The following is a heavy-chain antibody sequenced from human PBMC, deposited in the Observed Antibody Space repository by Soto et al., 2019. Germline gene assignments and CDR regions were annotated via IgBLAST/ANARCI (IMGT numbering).Heavy chain of an antibody. CDR3: ARRSSSSWGWFDP. D-gene: IGHD6-13*01. CDR1: GGSISSYY. CDR2: IYSSGSA. J-gene: IGHJ5*02. Sequence: SETLSLTCIVSGGSISSYYWSWIRHLPGKGLEWIGYIYSSGSANYNPSLQTRVTIIIDRSKNQFSLTLNSVSAADTAVYYCARRSSSSWGWFDPWGQGALVTVSS. V-gene: IGHV4-59*08.